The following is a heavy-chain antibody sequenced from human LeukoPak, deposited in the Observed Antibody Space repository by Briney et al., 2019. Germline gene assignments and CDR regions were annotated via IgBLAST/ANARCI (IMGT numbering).Heavy chain of an antibody. Sequence: PGGSLRLSCAASGFTFGSYAMHWVRQAPGKGLEWVAVISYDGSNKYYADSVKGRFTISRDNAKNSLYLQMNSLRAEDTAVYYCARNLPAADYWGQGTLVTVSS. V-gene: IGHV3-30-3*01. J-gene: IGHJ4*02. CDR1: GFTFGSYA. CDR2: ISYDGSNK. CDR3: ARNLPAADY. D-gene: IGHD2-2*01.